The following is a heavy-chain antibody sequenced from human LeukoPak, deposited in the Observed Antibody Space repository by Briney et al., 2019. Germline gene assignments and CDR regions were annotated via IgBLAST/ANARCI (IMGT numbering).Heavy chain of an antibody. Sequence: ASVKVSCKASGYTFNKYGISWVRQAPGQGLEWMGWITTYNGNPNYAQKVQGRVTMTTDTSASTVYMELRSLRPDDTAVYYCARINGWLVSSGTVKYFDYWGQGTLVTVSS. V-gene: IGHV1-18*01. D-gene: IGHD6-19*01. CDR2: ITTYNGNP. CDR1: GYTFNKYG. CDR3: ARINGWLVSSGTVKYFDY. J-gene: IGHJ4*02.